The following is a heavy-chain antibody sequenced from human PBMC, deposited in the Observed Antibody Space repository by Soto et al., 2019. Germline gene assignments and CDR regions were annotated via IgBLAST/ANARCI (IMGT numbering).Heavy chain of an antibody. CDR2: INPNNGVT. V-gene: IGHV1-2*04. CDR1: GYTFTGHY. J-gene: IGHJ6*02. Sequence: QEQLVQSGAEVKKPGASVKVSCKTSGYTFTGHYIHWVRQAPGQGLEWMGWINPNNGVTKYAEKFQEWVTWTRDTSTNTAYMQLIRLRSDDTAVYFCARAGNGFCSNVECPHLNSMDVWGQGTTVT. CDR3: ARAGNGFCSNVECPHLNSMDV. D-gene: IGHD2-15*01.